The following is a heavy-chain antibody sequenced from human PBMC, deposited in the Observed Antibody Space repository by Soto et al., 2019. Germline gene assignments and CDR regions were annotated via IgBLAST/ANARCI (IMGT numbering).Heavy chain of an antibody. CDR1: GFTFSNYE. V-gene: IGHV3-64*01. CDR2: ISNNGAHT. CDR3: ARRGYGSRWPNVYMDV. J-gene: IGHJ6*03. D-gene: IGHD6-13*01. Sequence: EAQLVESGGGLVQPGGSLRLSCAASGFTFSNYEMHWVRQAPGKGLEYVSGISNNGAHTDYVKSVKGRFTISRDNSENTLYLQMGSLIAEDMALYYCARRGYGSRWPNVYMDVWGKGTTVTVSS.